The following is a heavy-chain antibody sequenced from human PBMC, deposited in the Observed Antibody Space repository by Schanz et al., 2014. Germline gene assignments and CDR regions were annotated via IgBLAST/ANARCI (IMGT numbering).Heavy chain of an antibody. CDR3: ATETYSSSWCFDY. CDR2: ISSVGISK. Sequence: EVQLVESGGDLVQPGGSLRLSCAASGFTFRNYAMDWVRQAPGKGLEWVSYISSVGISKYYADPVKGRFTISRDSAKNSLYLQMNGLRDEDTAVYYCATETYSSSWCFDYWGQGTLVTVSS. D-gene: IGHD6-13*01. CDR1: GFTFRNYA. V-gene: IGHV3-48*02. J-gene: IGHJ4*02.